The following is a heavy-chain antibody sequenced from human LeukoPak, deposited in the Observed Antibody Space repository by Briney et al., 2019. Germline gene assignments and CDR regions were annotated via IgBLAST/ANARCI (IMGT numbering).Heavy chain of an antibody. CDR3: ARDGVGVRGVDYYYGMDV. D-gene: IGHD3-10*01. J-gene: IGHJ6*02. V-gene: IGHV4-59*01. Sequence: SETLSLTCTVSGGSISSYYWSWIRQPPGKGLEWIGYIYYCGSTNYNPPLTSRVPISVDTSKNQFSLKLSSVTAADTAVYYCARDGVGVRGVDYYYGMDVWGQGTTVTVSS. CDR2: IYYCGST. CDR1: GGSISSYY.